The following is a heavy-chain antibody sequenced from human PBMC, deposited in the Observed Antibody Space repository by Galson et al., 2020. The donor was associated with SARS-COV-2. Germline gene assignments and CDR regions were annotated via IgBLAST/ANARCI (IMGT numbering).Heavy chain of an antibody. J-gene: IGHJ1*01. CDR3: ARGRSGDT. CDR1: GFTFSSLW. D-gene: IGHD4-17*01. V-gene: IGHV3-74*01. CDR2: INSDGSGT. Sequence: GESLKISCAASGFTFSSLWMNWVRQVPGKGLVWVSRINSDGSGTDYADSVKGRSTISRDNAKNTLYLQMNSLRAEDTAVYYCARGRSGDTWGQGTLVTVSS.